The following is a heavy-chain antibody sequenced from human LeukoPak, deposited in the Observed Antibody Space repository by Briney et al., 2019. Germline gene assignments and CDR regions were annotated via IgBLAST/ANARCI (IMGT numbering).Heavy chain of an antibody. D-gene: IGHD2-15*01. CDR1: GGSISSGDYY. CDR2: IYYSGNT. V-gene: IGHV4-30-4*01. J-gene: IGHJ4*02. CDR3: ARVGVFGYCTRDSCHSPFDC. Sequence: SQTLSLTCTVSGGSISSGDYYWSWIRQPPGKGLEWIGSIYYSGNTYYNPSLKSRVTISVDTSKNQFSLNLASVTAADTAVYYCARVGVFGYCTRDSCHSPFDCWGQGTLVTVSS.